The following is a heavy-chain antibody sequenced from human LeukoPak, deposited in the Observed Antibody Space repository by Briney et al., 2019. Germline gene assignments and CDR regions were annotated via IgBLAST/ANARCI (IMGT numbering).Heavy chain of an antibody. CDR3: ARGLYLLRSFWAVTTSKGWFDP. CDR2: INHSGST. V-gene: IGHV4-34*01. CDR1: GGSFSGYY. D-gene: IGHD4-17*01. J-gene: IGHJ5*02. Sequence: KPSETLSLTCAVYGGSFSGYYWSWIRQPPGKGLEWIGEINHSGSTNYNPSLKSRVTISVDTSKNQFSLKLSSATAADTAVYYCARGLYLLRSFWAVTTSKGWFDPWGQGTLVTVSS.